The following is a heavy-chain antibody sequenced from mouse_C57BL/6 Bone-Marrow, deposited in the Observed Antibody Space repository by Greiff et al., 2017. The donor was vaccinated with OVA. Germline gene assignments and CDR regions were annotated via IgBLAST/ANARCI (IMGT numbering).Heavy chain of an antibody. CDR3: ARDSNYAWFAY. Sequence: QVQLKESGAELARPGASVKLSCKASGYTFTSYGISWVKQRTGQGLEWIGEIYPRSGNTYYNEKFKGKATLTADKSSSTAYMELRSLTSEDSAVYFCARDSNYAWFAYWGQGTLVTVYA. CDR2: IYPRSGNT. D-gene: IGHD2-5*01. J-gene: IGHJ3*01. V-gene: IGHV1-81*01. CDR1: GYTFTSYG.